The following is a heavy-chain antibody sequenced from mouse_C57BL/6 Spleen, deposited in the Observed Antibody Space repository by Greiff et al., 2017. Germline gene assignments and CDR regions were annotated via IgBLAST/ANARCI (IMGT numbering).Heavy chain of an antibody. Sequence: VQLQQPGAELVKPGASVKMSCKASGYTFTSYWITWVKQRPGQGLEWIGDIYPGSGSTNYNEKFKSKATLTVETSSSTAYMQLSSLTSEDSAVYYCARSKLTVIFAYWGQGALVTVSA. D-gene: IGHD4-1*01. CDR2: IYPGSGST. J-gene: IGHJ3*01. CDR1: GYTFTSYW. V-gene: IGHV1-55*01. CDR3: ARSKLTVIFAY.